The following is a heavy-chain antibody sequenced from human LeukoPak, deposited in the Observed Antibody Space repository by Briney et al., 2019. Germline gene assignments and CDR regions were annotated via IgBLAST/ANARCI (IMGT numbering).Heavy chain of an antibody. D-gene: IGHD5-12*01. CDR2: ISYDGSNK. Sequence: GGSLRLSCAASGFTFSSYGMHWVRQAPGKGLEWVAVISYDGSNKYYADSVKGRFTISRDNAKNSLYLQMNSLRAEDTAVYYCARDSSHDIVATWSDYWGQGTLVTVSS. J-gene: IGHJ4*02. V-gene: IGHV3-30*03. CDR1: GFTFSSYG. CDR3: ARDSSHDIVATWSDY.